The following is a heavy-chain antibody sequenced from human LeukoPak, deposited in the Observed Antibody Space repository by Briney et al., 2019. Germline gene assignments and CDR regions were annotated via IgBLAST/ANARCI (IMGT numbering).Heavy chain of an antibody. Sequence: PSETLSLTCAVYGGSFSGYYWSWIRQPPGKGLEWIGEINHSGSTNYNPSHKSRVTISVDTSKNQFSLKLSSVTAADTAVYYCARGGWRTDYWGQGTLVTVSS. CDR2: INHSGST. V-gene: IGHV4-34*01. CDR3: ARGGWRTDY. J-gene: IGHJ4*02. CDR1: GGSFSGYY.